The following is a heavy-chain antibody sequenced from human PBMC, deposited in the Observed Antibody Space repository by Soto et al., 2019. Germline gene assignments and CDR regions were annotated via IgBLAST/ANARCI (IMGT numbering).Heavy chain of an antibody. V-gene: IGHV1-18*01. J-gene: IGHJ3*01. CDR1: GYTFTNYG. D-gene: IGHD2-2*02. CDR3: AGEGTIRTDAFDL. Sequence: ASVKVSCKASGYTFTNYGISWVRQAPGQGLEWMGWISADTGNTNYAQKLQDRVTLTTDTSTTTAFMELRSLTSDDTALYFCAGEGTIRTDAFDLWGQGTMVTLSS. CDR2: ISADTGNT.